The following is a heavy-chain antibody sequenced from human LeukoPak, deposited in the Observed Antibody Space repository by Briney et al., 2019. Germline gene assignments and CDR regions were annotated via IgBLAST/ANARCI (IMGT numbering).Heavy chain of an antibody. CDR2: ISYDGSIK. Sequence: GGSLRLSCAASGFTFSSYGMHWVRQAPGKGLEWVAVISYDGSIKYYADSVKGRFTISRDNSKNSLYLQMNSLRAEDTAVYYCAKDGHSGYDVSDAFDIWGQGTMVTVSS. CDR3: AKDGHSGYDVSDAFDI. V-gene: IGHV3-30*18. CDR1: GFTFSSYG. J-gene: IGHJ3*02. D-gene: IGHD5-12*01.